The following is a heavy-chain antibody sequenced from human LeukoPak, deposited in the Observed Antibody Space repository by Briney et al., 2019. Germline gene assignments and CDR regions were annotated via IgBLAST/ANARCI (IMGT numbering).Heavy chain of an antibody. CDR3: ARRFDS. J-gene: IGHJ4*02. CDR2: ISSGGSTI. V-gene: IGHV3-48*02. CDR1: GFTFSDYN. Sequence: GALRLSCGASGFTFSDYNMKWVRQAPGKGLEWVSYISSGGSTIYYADSVKGRFTISRDNAKNSLYLQMNSLRDEDTAVYYCARRFDSWGQGTLVTVSS.